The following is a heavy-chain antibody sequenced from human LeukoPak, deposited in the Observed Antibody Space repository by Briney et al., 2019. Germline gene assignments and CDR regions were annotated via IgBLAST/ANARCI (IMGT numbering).Heavy chain of an antibody. Sequence: GGSLRLSCAASGFTFSSYSVNWVRQAPGKGLEWVSYTSSSSSTIYYVDSVKGRFTISRDNAKNSLYLQMNSLRDEDTAVYYCARDQGRFLQWPHDYWGQGTLVTVSS. CDR1: GFTFSSYS. CDR3: ARDQGRFLQWPHDY. CDR2: TSSSSSTI. J-gene: IGHJ4*02. D-gene: IGHD3-3*01. V-gene: IGHV3-48*02.